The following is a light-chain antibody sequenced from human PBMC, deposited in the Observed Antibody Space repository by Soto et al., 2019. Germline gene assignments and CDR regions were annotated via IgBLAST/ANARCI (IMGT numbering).Light chain of an antibody. J-gene: IGKJ5*01. CDR1: QSLLHSNGYNY. Sequence: DIVMTQSPLSLPVTPGEPASISCRSSQSLLHSNGYNYLDWYLQKPGQSPQLLIYLGSNRASGVPDRFSGSGSGTDFTLKISRVEAEDVGVYYCMQALQTLFGQGTRLEMK. CDR2: LGS. V-gene: IGKV2-28*01. CDR3: MQALQTL.